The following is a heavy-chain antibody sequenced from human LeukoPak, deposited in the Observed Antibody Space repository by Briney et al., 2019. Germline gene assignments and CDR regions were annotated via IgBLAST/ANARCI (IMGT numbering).Heavy chain of an antibody. Sequence: ASVKVSCKASGYSFSICDISWVRQAPGQGLEWMGWISAYNGNTNYAQKLQGRVTMTTDTSTSTAYMELRSLRSDDTAVYYCARDWHDSSGYWGYWGQGTLVTVSS. J-gene: IGHJ4*02. CDR3: ARDWHDSSGYWGY. CDR1: GYSFSICD. V-gene: IGHV1-18*01. CDR2: ISAYNGNT. D-gene: IGHD3-22*01.